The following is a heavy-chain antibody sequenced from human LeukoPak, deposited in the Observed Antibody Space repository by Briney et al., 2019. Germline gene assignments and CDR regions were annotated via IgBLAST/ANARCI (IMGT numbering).Heavy chain of an antibody. J-gene: IGHJ4*02. CDR3: ARAGYSSGLDY. CDR1: GGSINYYY. CDR2: IYYSGGT. V-gene: IGHV4-59*01. Sequence: PSETLSLTCTVSGGSINYYYWMWIRQPPGKGLEWIGYIYYSGGTHYNPSLKSRVTMLVDTSKNQFSLKLTAVTAADTAVYYCARAGYSSGLDYWGQGTLVTVSS. D-gene: IGHD6-19*01.